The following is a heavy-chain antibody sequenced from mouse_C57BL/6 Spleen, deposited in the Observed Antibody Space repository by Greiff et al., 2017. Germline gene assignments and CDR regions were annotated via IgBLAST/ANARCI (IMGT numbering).Heavy chain of an antibody. V-gene: IGHV1-69*01. CDR1: GYTFTSYW. CDR2: IDPSDSYT. J-gene: IGHJ2*01. CDR3: ARGYYGTDPDY. D-gene: IGHD1-1*01. Sequence: QVQLQQPGAELVMPGASVKLSCKASGYTFTSYWMHWVKQRPGQGLEWIGEIDPSDSYTNYNQKFKGKSTLTVDKSSSTAYMQLSSLTSEDSAVYYCARGYYGTDPDYWGQGTTLTVSS.